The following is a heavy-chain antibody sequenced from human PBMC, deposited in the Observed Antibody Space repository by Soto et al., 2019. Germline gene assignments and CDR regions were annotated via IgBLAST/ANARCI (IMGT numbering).Heavy chain of an antibody. V-gene: IGHV3-74*01. D-gene: IGHD1-26*01. CDR3: ARGDRGAFDL. CDR1: GFTFSYYW. J-gene: IGHJ3*01. Sequence: EGQLLESGGGLVQPGESLRLCCAASGFTFSYYWMHWVRQAPGMGLVWVSRIHSDGSSTTYADSVKGRFTISRDNARNTLYLQMNSLRAEDTAVYYCARGDRGAFDLWGQGTVVTVSS. CDR2: IHSDGSST.